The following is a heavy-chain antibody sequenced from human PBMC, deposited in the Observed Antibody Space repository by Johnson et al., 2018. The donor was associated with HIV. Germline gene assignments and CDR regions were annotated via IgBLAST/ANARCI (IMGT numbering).Heavy chain of an antibody. CDR3: AKDGPPFDI. CDR1: GFSFSDYY. J-gene: IGHJ3*02. V-gene: IGHV3-11*04. CDR2: ISSSGRTI. Sequence: QVQLVESGGGLVQPGGSLRLSCAASGFSFSDYYMSWIRQAPGKGLESVSYISSSGRTIYYADSVKGRFTISRDTDKNSLYLHMNSLRAEDTALYYCAKDGPPFDIWGQGTMVTVSS.